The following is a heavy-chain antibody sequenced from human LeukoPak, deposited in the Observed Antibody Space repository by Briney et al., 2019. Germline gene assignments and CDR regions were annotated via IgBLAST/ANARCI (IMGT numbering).Heavy chain of an antibody. CDR1: GFTFSSYA. CDR2: ISYDGSNK. D-gene: IGHD6-19*01. V-gene: IGHV3-30*04. CDR3: ARGGFNRAVAGNNFVD. J-gene: IGHJ4*02. Sequence: GGSLRLSCAASGFTFSSYAMHWVRQAPGKGLEWVAVISYDGSNKYYADSVKGRFTISRDNSKNTLYLQMNSLRAEDTAVYYCARGGFNRAVAGNNFVDWGQGTLVTVSS.